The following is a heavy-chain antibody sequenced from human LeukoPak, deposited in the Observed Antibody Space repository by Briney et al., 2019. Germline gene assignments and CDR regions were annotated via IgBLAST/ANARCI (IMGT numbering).Heavy chain of an antibody. V-gene: IGHV4-38-2*02. J-gene: IGHJ5*02. CDR2: IYHSGST. CDR3: ARGQQLEQNWFDP. D-gene: IGHD6-13*01. Sequence: SETLSLTCTVSGYSISSGYYWGWIRQPPGKGLEWIGSIYHSGSTYYNPSLKSRVTISVDTSKNQFSLKLSPVTAADTAVYYCARGQQLEQNWFDPWGQGTLVTVSS. CDR1: GYSISSGYY.